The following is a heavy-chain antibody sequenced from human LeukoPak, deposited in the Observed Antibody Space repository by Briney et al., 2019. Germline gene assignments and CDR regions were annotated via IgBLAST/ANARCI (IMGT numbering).Heavy chain of an antibody. CDR1: GFTVSSYY. D-gene: IGHD3-22*01. Sequence: GGSLRLSCAASGFTVSSYYMSWVRQAPGKGLEWVSVIYSGGSTYYADSVKGRFTISRDNSKDTLYLQMNSLRAEDTAVYYCARDRSGYYPYYFDYWGQGTLVTVSS. CDR2: IYSGGST. V-gene: IGHV3-66*02. J-gene: IGHJ4*02. CDR3: ARDRSGYYPYYFDY.